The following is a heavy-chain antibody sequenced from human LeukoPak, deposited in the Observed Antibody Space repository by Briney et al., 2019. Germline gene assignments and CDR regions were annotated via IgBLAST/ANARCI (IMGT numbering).Heavy chain of an antibody. D-gene: IGHD5-24*01. Sequence: SETLSLTCTVSGGSISSYYWSWIRRPPGKGLEWIGYIYTSGSTNYNPSLKSRVTISVDTSKNQFSLKLSSVTAADTAVYYCARGSSGGYTTDFDYWGQGTLVTVSS. J-gene: IGHJ4*02. CDR2: IYTSGST. CDR3: ARGSSGGYTTDFDY. CDR1: GGSISSYY. V-gene: IGHV4-4*09.